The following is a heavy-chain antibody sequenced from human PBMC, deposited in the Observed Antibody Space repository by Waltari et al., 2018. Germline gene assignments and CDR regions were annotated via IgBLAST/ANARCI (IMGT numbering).Heavy chain of an antibody. CDR2: IKQDGSEK. V-gene: IGHV3-7*01. CDR1: GFTFSSYW. D-gene: IGHD2-2*01. CDR3: ASGSTNSYGMDV. Sequence: EVQLVESGGGLVQPGGSLRLSCAASGFTFSSYWMSWGRRAPGKGLEWVANIKQDGSEKYYVDSVKGRFTISRDNAKNSLYLQMNSLRAEDTAVYYCASGSTNSYGMDVWGQGTTVTVSS. J-gene: IGHJ6*02.